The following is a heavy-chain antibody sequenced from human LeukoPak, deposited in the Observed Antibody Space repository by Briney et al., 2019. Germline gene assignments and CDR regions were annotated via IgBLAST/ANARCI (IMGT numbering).Heavy chain of an antibody. D-gene: IGHD2-2*01. V-gene: IGHV4-61*02. J-gene: IGHJ3*02. CDR1: GDSLSSGNSY. CDR2: IYTSGST. CDR3: ARGYCSSTSCHHAFDI. Sequence: SETLSLTCTVSGDSLSSGNSYWSWIRLPAGKGLEWIGRIYTSGSTNYNPSLKSRVTISVDTSKNQFSLKLSSVTAADTAVYYCARGYCSSTSCHHAFDIWGQGTMVTVSS.